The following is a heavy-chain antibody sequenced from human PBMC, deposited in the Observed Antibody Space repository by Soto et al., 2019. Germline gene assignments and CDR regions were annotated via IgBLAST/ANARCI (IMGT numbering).Heavy chain of an antibody. V-gene: IGHV3-74*01. Sequence: GGSLRLSCAASGFTFSSYWMHWVRQAPGKGLVWVSRINSDGSSTSYADSVKGRFTISRDNAKNTLYLQMNSLRAEDMAVYYCAREPGHCSGGSCYYFDYWGQGTLVTVSS. J-gene: IGHJ4*02. D-gene: IGHD2-15*01. CDR2: INSDGSST. CDR1: GFTFSSYW. CDR3: AREPGHCSGGSCYYFDY.